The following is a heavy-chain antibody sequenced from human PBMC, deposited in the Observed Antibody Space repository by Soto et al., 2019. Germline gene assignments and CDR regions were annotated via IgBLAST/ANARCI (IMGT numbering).Heavy chain of an antibody. CDR2: MYPGDSDT. J-gene: IGHJ4*02. V-gene: IGHV5-51*01. Sequence: PGESLKISFRGSGYDFNTNWFCWVRQLPVRGLEWVGIMYPGDSDTRYNPSLQGHVTLSVDVTVSTAFLQWRSLETSDTGMYFCERLPRECNNTSCYYADHSGQGTQVNVSS. CDR3: ERLPRECNNTSCYYADH. CDR1: GYDFNTNW. D-gene: IGHD3-3*01.